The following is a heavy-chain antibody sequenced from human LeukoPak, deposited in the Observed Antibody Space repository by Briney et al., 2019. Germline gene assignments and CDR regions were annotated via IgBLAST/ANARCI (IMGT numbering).Heavy chain of an antibody. CDR1: GFTVSSNY. V-gene: IGHV3-53*01. CDR3: ARDPGYYGMDV. J-gene: IGHJ6*02. CDR2: IYSGGRT. Sequence: GGSLRLSCAASGFTVSSNYMSWVRQAPGKGLEWVSVIYSGGRTHYADSVKGRFTISRDNSKNTLYLQMNSLRAEDTAVYYCARDPGYYGMDVWGQGTTVTVSS.